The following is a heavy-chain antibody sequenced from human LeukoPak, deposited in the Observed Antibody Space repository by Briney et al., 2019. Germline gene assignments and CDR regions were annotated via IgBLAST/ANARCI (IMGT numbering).Heavy chain of an antibody. J-gene: IGHJ5*02. CDR3: ARALYSSSWYGARDWFDP. V-gene: IGHV4-59*01. D-gene: IGHD6-13*01. CDR1: GGSISSYY. Sequence: PSETLSLTCTVSGGSISSYYWSWIRQPPGKGLEWIGYIYYSGSTNYNPSLKSRVTISVDTSKNQFSLKLSSVTAADTAVYYCARALYSSSWYGARDWFDPWGQGTLVTVSS. CDR2: IYYSGST.